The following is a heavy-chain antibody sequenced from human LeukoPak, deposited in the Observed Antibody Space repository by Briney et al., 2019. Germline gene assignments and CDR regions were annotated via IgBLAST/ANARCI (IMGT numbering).Heavy chain of an antibody. Sequence: GGSLRLSCAASGFTFSTSAMSWVRQPPGKGLEWVSAISGSAASTYYADSVKGRFTISRDNSKNTLYLQMNSLRAEDTAVYYCAKAPGGIVGYWGQGTLVTVSS. J-gene: IGHJ4*02. V-gene: IGHV3-23*01. D-gene: IGHD3-16*01. CDR2: ISGSAAST. CDR3: AKAPGGIVGY. CDR1: GFTFSTSA.